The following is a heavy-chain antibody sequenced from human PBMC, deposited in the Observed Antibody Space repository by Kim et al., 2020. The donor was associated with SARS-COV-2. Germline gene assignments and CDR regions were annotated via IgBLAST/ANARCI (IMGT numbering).Heavy chain of an antibody. CDR1: GFTFSSYG. CDR2: IWYDGSNK. J-gene: IGHJ6*02. Sequence: GGSLRLSCAASGFTFSSYGMHWVRQAPGKGLEWVAVIWYDGSNKYYADSVKGRFTISRDNSKNTLYLQMNSLRAEDTAVYYCARDIVVVPAPGNYYYYGMDVWGQGTTVTVSS. D-gene: IGHD2-2*01. V-gene: IGHV3-33*01. CDR3: ARDIVVVPAPGNYYYYGMDV.